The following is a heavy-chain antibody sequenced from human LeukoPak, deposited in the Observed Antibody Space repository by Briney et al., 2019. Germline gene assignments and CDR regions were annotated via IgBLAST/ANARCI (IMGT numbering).Heavy chain of an antibody. V-gene: IGHV3-21*01. J-gene: IGHJ5*02. CDR1: GFTFTTYS. CDR3: ARLGDGEQQLVNWFDP. Sequence: GGSLRLSCAASGFTFTTYSMNWVRQAPGKGLEWVSCISGSSTYIYYADSVKGRFTISRDNAKNSLCLQMSSLRAEDTAVYYCARLGDGEQQLVNWFDPWGQGTLVTVSS. CDR2: ISGSSTYI. D-gene: IGHD6-13*01.